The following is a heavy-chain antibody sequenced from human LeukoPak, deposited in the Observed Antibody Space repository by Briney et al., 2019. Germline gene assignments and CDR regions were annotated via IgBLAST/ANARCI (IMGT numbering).Heavy chain of an antibody. Sequence: PSETLSLTCAVYGGSFSGYYWSWIRQPPGKGLEWIGEINHSGSTNYNPSLKSRVTISVDTSKNQFSLKLSSVTAADTSVYYYAKAHYYYGSGEPHYYYMDVWGKGTTVTVSS. CDR3: AKAHYYYGSGEPHYYYMDV. V-gene: IGHV4-34*01. CDR1: GGSFSGYY. J-gene: IGHJ6*03. D-gene: IGHD3-10*01. CDR2: INHSGST.